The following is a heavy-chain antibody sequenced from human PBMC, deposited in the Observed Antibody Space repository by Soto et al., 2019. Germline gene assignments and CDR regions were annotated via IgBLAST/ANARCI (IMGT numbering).Heavy chain of an antibody. CDR3: ARAAPRYCSGGSCYSGRDY. CDR2: IYYSGSP. Sequence: PSETLSPTSNFSGCAIRSTTYYRGWIRQPPGKGLEWIGSIYYSGSPSYNPSLKSRVTISVVASKDHFSLKLSSVTAADTAVYYCARAAPRYCSGGSCYSGRDYWGQGTLVTVS. CDR1: GCAIRSTTYY. J-gene: IGHJ4*02. V-gene: IGHV4-39*02. D-gene: IGHD2-15*01.